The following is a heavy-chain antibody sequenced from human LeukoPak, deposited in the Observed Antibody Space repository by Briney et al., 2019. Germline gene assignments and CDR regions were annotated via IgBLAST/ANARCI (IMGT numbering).Heavy chain of an antibody. J-gene: IGHJ6*03. CDR1: GGTFSSYA. D-gene: IGHD3-3*01. CDR3: ARESVLRFLEWDAYYYYYYMDV. CDR2: IIPIFGTA. V-gene: IGHV1-69*05. Sequence: SVKVSCKASGGTFSSYAISWVRQAPGQGLEWMGRIIPIFGTANYAQKFQGRVTITTDESTSTAYMELSGLRSEDTAVYYCARESVLRFLEWDAYYYYYYMDVWGKGTTVTVSS.